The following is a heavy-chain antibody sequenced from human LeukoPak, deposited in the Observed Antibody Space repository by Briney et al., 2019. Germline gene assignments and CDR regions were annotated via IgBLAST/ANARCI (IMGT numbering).Heavy chain of an antibody. CDR1: GGSISSSSYY. CDR2: IYYSGST. V-gene: IGHV4-39*01. Sequence: PSETLSLTCSVSGGSISSSSYYWGWIRQPPGKGLEWIGSIYYSGSTYYNPSLKSRVTISVDTSKSQFSLKLSSVTAAETAVYCCARLGAYGDYRAAPFDYWGQGTLVTVSS. D-gene: IGHD4-17*01. J-gene: IGHJ4*02. CDR3: ARLGAYGDYRAAPFDY.